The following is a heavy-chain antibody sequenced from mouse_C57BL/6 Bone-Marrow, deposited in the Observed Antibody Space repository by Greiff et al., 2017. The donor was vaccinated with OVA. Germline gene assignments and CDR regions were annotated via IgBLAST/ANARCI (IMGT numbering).Heavy chain of an antibody. V-gene: IGHV3-6*01. Sequence: VQLKQSGPGLVKPSQSLSLTCSVTGYSITSGSYWNWIRQFPGNKLEWMGYISYDGSNKSNPSLKNRISITRDTSKNHFILKLNSVTTEGTATYYCASILLGYAMDYGGQGTSVTVSS. D-gene: IGHD1-1*01. CDR2: ISYDGSN. CDR1: GYSITSGSY. CDR3: ASILLGYAMDY. J-gene: IGHJ4*01.